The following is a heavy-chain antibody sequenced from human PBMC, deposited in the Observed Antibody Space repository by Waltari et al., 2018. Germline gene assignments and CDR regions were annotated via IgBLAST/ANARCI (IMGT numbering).Heavy chain of an antibody. CDR3: ARRFGEPVSGYYYYGMDV. CDR2: IYYSGST. V-gene: IGHV4-59*01. D-gene: IGHD3-10*01. J-gene: IGHJ6*02. CDR1: GCSISSYY. Sequence: QVQLQASGPGLVKPSETLSLTCTVSGCSISSYYLSWIRPPPGRGLEWIGYIYYSGSTKYNPSLKSRVTISVDTSKNQFSLKLSSVTAADTAVYYCARRFGEPVSGYYYYGMDVWGQGTTVTVSS.